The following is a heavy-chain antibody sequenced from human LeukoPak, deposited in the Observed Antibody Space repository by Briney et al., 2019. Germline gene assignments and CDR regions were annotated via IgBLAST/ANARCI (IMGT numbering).Heavy chain of an antibody. Sequence: PGGSLRLSCAASGFSFSTSTMNWVRQAPGKGLEWISSIGKTSRDMYYADSVRGRFTISRDNAKNSLFLLMNSLRADDTAVYYCAGDEGWTFDIWGQGTKVTVSS. D-gene: IGHD5-24*01. CDR1: GFSFSTST. J-gene: IGHJ3*02. V-gene: IGHV3-21*01. CDR3: AGDEGWTFDI. CDR2: IGKTSRDM.